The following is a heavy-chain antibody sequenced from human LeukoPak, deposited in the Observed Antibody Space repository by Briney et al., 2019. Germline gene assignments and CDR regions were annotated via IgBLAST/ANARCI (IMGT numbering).Heavy chain of an antibody. D-gene: IGHD3-3*01. CDR3: SVRESAGRNGMHV. CDR1: GFTFSSCG. V-gene: IGHV3-30*02. J-gene: IGHJ6*02. CDR2: ITYDGSNK. Sequence: PGGSLRLSCAASGFTFSSCGMHWVRQAPGKGLEWVAYITYDGSNKYYADSVKGRFTISRDNSKNTLSLQMNSLRAEDTAVYYCSVRESAGRNGMHVWGQGTTVTVSS.